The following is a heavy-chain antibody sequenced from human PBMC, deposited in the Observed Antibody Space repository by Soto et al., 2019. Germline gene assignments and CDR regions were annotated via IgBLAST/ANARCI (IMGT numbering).Heavy chain of an antibody. D-gene: IGHD1-20*01. J-gene: IGHJ4*02. V-gene: IGHV1-69*13. CDR3: ARGQRDNLNFDS. CDR2: IIPIFGTA. CDR1: GGTFSSYA. Sequence: ASVKVSCKASGGTFSSYAISWVRQAPGQGLEWMGGIIPIFGTANYAQKFQGRVTITADESTSTAYMELSSLRSEDTAVYYCARGQRDNLNFDSWGQGILVTVSS.